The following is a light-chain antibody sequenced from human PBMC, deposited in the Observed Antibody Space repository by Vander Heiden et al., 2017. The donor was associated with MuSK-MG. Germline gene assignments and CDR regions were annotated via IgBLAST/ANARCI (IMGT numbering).Light chain of an antibody. V-gene: IGKV2-28*01. CDR1: QSLLHSNGYNY. Sequence: DTVMTQSPLSLPVTPGEPASISCRSSQSLLHSNGYNYLDWYLQKPGQSPQLLIYLGSNRASGVPDRFSGSGSGTDFTLKSSRVEAEDVGVYYCMQALQTPWTFGQGTKVEIK. J-gene: IGKJ1*01. CDR3: MQALQTPWT. CDR2: LGS.